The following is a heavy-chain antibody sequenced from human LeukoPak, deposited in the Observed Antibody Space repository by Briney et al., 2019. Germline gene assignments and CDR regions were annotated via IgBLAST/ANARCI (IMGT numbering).Heavy chain of an antibody. CDR2: ISGSGGST. J-gene: IGHJ4*02. Sequence: GGSLRLSCAASGFTFSSYAMSWVRQAPGKGLEWVSAISGSGGSTYYADSVKGRFTISRDNSKNTLYLQMNSLRAEDTAVYYCAKGPLRITMVRGVTFDYWGQGTLVTVSS. CDR3: AKGPLRITMVRGVTFDY. CDR1: GFTFSSYA. D-gene: IGHD3-10*01. V-gene: IGHV3-23*01.